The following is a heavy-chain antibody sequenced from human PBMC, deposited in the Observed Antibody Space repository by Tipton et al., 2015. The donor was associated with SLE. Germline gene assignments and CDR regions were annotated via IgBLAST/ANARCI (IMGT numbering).Heavy chain of an antibody. J-gene: IGHJ4*02. V-gene: IGHV3-9*01. Sequence: SLRLSCAASGFTFDDYAMHWVRQAPGKGLEWVSGISWNSGSIGYADSVKGRFTISRDNAKNSLYLQMNSLRTEDTALYYCAKDGVAGGFGPFYYWGQGTLVTVSS. D-gene: IGHD6-19*01. CDR2: ISWNSGSI. CDR3: AKDGVAGGFGPFYY. CDR1: GFTFDDYA.